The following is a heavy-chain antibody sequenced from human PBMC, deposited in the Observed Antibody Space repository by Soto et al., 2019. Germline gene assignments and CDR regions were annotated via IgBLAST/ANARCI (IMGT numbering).Heavy chain of an antibody. D-gene: IGHD6-19*01. J-gene: IGHJ5*02. Sequence: ASVKVSCKASGYTFTGYYMHWVQQAPGQGLEWMGWINPNSGGTNYAQKFQGWVTMTRDTSISTAYMELSRLRSDDTAVYYCARCFPGIAVAGRRGYNWFDPWGQGTLVTVSS. CDR1: GYTFTGYY. V-gene: IGHV1-2*04. CDR3: ARCFPGIAVAGRRGYNWFDP. CDR2: INPNSGGT.